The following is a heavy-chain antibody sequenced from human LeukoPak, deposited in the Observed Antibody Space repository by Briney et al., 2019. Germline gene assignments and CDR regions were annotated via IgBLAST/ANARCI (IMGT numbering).Heavy chain of an antibody. CDR1: GSTFTGYY. V-gene: IGHV1-2*02. J-gene: IGHJ4*02. CDR2: INPNSGGT. CDR3: ATPGTYSGSYEYYFDY. Sequence: ASVKVSCKASGSTFTGYYMHWVRQAPGPGLEWMGWINPNSGGTNYAQKFQGRVTMTRDTSISTAYMELSRLRSDDTAVYYCATPGTYSGSYEYYFDYWGQGTLVTVSS. D-gene: IGHD1-26*01.